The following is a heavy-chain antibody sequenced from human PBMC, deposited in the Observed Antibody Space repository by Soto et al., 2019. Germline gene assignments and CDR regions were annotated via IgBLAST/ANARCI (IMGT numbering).Heavy chain of an antibody. CDR2: FYYSGST. CDR1: GGSISSGAYY. D-gene: IGHD3-3*01. Sequence: QVQLQESGPGLVKPSQTLSLTCTVSGGSISSGAYYWSWIRQPPGKGLESIGFFYYSGSTYYNPSLKSRDTISVDTSKNQFSLKLTSVTAADTAVYYCAREISRFSSDYFDYWGQGTLVTVSS. V-gene: IGHV4-30-4*01. CDR3: AREISRFSSDYFDY. J-gene: IGHJ4*02.